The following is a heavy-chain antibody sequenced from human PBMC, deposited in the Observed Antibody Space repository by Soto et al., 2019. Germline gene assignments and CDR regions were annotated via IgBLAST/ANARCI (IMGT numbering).Heavy chain of an antibody. D-gene: IGHD2-15*01. Sequence: GGSLRLSCAASGFTFSSYWMSWVRQAPGKGLEWVANIKQDGSEKYYVDSVKGRFTISRDNAKNSLYLQMNSLRAEDTAVYYCARDGVVVAATQAHFFDYWGQGTLVTVSS. V-gene: IGHV3-7*01. CDR1: GFTFSSYW. CDR2: IKQDGSEK. CDR3: ARDGVVVAATQAHFFDY. J-gene: IGHJ4*02.